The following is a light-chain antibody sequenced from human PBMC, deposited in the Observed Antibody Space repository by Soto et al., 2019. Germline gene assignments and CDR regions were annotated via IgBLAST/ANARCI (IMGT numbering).Light chain of an antibody. J-gene: IGLJ1*01. CDR1: SSNIGAGYD. Sequence: QSVLTQPPSVSGPPGQRVTISCTGRSSNIGAGYDVHWYQQLPGTAPKLLIYGNSNRPSGVPDRFSGSKSGTPASLAITGLQAEDEADYYCQSYDSSLSVLYVFGTGTKVTVL. V-gene: IGLV1-40*01. CDR2: GNS. CDR3: QSYDSSLSVLYV.